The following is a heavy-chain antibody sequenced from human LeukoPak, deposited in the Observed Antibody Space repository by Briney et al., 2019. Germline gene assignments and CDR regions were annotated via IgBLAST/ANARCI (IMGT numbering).Heavy chain of an antibody. J-gene: IGHJ4*02. CDR2: ISYTGST. Sequence: KPSETLSLTCTASGDSISSSSYYWGWIRQPPGEGLEWVGSISYTGSTYYNPSLKSRVTISVDTSKIQFSLKLTSVTATDTAVYYCARLWSSSHELDYWGQGTLVTVSS. CDR1: GDSISSSSYY. D-gene: IGHD6-6*01. V-gene: IGHV4-39*01. CDR3: ARLWSSSHELDY.